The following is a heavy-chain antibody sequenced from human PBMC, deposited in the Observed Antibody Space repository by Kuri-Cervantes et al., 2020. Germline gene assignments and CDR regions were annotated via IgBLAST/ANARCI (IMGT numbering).Heavy chain of an antibody. CDR2: IRYDGSNK. D-gene: IGHD4-17*01. V-gene: IGHV3-30*02. Sequence: GGSLRLSCAASGFTFSSYGMHWVRQAPGKGLEWVAFIRYDGSNKYYADSVKGRFTISRDNSKNTLYLQMNSLRAEDTAVYYCARGATVTPSDAFDIWGQGTMVTVSS. CDR3: ARGATVTPSDAFDI. CDR1: GFTFSSYG. J-gene: IGHJ3*02.